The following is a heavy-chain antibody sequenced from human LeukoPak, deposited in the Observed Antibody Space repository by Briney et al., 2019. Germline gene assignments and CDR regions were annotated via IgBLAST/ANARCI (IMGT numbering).Heavy chain of an antibody. J-gene: IGHJ4*02. D-gene: IGHD3-10*01. CDR2: IYSGGST. Sequence: GGSLRLSCAASGITLSSYWMHWVRQAPGKGLEWVSVIYSGGSTYYADSVKGRFTISRDNSKNTLYLQMNSLRAEDTAVYYCARDGRYYGSGIDYWGQGTLVTVSS. CDR1: GITLSSYW. V-gene: IGHV3-53*01. CDR3: ARDGRYYGSGIDY.